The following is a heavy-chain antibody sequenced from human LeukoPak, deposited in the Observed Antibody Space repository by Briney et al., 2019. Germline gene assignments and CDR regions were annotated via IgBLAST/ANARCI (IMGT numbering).Heavy chain of an antibody. Sequence: GGSLRLSCAASGFTFSDYYMSWIRQAPGKGLEWVSYISSSGSTIYYADSVKGRFTISRDNAKNSLYLQMNSLRAEDTAVYYCAREAVLYSGSYFSTHHFDYWGQGTLVTVSS. CDR1: GFTFSDYY. CDR2: ISSSGSTI. V-gene: IGHV3-11*01. D-gene: IGHD1-26*01. CDR3: AREAVLYSGSYFSTHHFDY. J-gene: IGHJ4*02.